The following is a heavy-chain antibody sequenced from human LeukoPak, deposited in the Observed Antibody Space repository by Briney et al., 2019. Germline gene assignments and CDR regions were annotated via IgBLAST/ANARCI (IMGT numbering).Heavy chain of an antibody. CDR3: ARALSWGGGMDV. CDR2: IIPIFGTA. D-gene: IGHD1-26*01. Sequence: GASVKVSCKASGYTFTSYAMNWVRQAPGQGLEWMGGIIPIFGTANYAQKFQGRVTITADESTSTAYMELSSLRSEDTAVYYCARALSWGGGMDVWGQGTTVTVSS. V-gene: IGHV1-69*13. J-gene: IGHJ6*02. CDR1: GYTFTSYA.